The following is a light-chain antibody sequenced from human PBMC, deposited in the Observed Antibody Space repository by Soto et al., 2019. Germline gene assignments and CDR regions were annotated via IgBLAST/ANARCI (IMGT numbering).Light chain of an antibody. V-gene: IGKV3-11*01. J-gene: IGKJ5*01. CDR2: DAS. CDR1: QSISSN. Sequence: EIVMTHSPATLSVSPLEIATLSFRAIQSISSNLAWYQQKPGQAPRLLIYDASNRATGIPARFSGSGSGTDFTLTISSLEPEDFAVYYCQQRSNWPPEITFGQGTRLEIK. CDR3: QQRSNWPPEIT.